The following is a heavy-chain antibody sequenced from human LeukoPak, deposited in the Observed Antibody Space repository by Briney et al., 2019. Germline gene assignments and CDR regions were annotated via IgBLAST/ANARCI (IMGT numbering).Heavy chain of an antibody. CDR3: AGYGGNSDY. V-gene: IGHV4-39*01. CDR2: IYYCGST. Sequence: ASETLSLTCSVSGGSISSRSYYWGWIRQPPGKGLEWTGSIYYCGSTYYNPSLTSRLPISVDTSKNQFSLKLSSVTAADTAVYYCAGYGGNSDYWGQGTLVSVSS. CDR1: GGSISSRSYY. D-gene: IGHD4-23*01. J-gene: IGHJ4*02.